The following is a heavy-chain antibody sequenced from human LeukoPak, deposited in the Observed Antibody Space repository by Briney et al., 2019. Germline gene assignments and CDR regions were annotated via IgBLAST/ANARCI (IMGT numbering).Heavy chain of an antibody. D-gene: IGHD5-18*01. Sequence: PGGSLRLSCAASGFTFSNYEMNWVRQAPGKGLEWVSSIGSSGSYIYYADSVKGRFTISRDNAKNSLYLQMSSLRAEDTAVYYCARGTGNTAMVSYWGQGILVTVSS. V-gene: IGHV3-21*01. CDR2: IGSSGSYI. CDR1: GFTFSNYE. CDR3: ARGTGNTAMVSY. J-gene: IGHJ4*02.